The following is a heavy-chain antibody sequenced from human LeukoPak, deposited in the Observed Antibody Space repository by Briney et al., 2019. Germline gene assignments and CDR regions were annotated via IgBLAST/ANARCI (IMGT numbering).Heavy chain of an antibody. Sequence: GASVKVSCKASGYTFATYYMHWVQQAPGQGLEWVGIINPSGGSTTHAQKFQGRVTMSRDTSISTAYMELSRLRSDDTAVYHCARVMAAQESYVDYWGQGTLVTVSS. V-gene: IGHV1-46*01. CDR3: ARVMAAQESYVDY. D-gene: IGHD5-24*01. J-gene: IGHJ4*02. CDR2: INPSGGST. CDR1: GYTFATYY.